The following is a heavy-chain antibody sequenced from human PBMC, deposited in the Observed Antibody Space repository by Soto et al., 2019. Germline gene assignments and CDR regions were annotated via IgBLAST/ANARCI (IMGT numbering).Heavy chain of an antibody. V-gene: IGHV1-3*01. CDR3: ARDHSSGWLEWCY. J-gene: IGHJ4*02. CDR1: GYTFTSYA. Sequence: ASVKVSCKAPGYTFTSYAMHWVRQAPGQRLEWMGWINAGNGNTKYSQKFQGRVTITRDTSASTAYMELSSLRSEDTAVYYCARDHSSGWLEWCYWGQGTLVTVSS. CDR2: INAGNGNT. D-gene: IGHD6-19*01.